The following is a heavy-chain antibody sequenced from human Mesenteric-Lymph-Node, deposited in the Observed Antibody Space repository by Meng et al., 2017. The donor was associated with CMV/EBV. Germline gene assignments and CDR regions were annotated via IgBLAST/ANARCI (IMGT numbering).Heavy chain of an antibody. CDR1: GFTFGDYA. CDR2: ITWDSDVK. J-gene: IGHJ6*02. V-gene: IGHV3-9*01. CDR3: AGIMTTAMRDPYAMDV. D-gene: IGHD3-16*01. Sequence: SLKISCAASGFTFGDYAMHWVRQTPGKGLEWVSGITWDSDVKTYADFVKGRFTISRDNAKNLLYLQMNSLRPEDTALYYCAGIMTTAMRDPYAMDVWGQGTTVTVSS.